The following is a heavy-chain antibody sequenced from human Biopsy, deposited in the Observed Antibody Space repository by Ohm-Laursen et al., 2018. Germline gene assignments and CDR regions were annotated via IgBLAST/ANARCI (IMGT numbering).Heavy chain of an antibody. D-gene: IGHD3-9*01. CDR1: GGTFSNYG. J-gene: IGHJ1*01. Sequence: SVKVSCKAPGGTFSNYGVDWVRQAPGQGLEWLGGNIPILGTGNYAPMFHGRVTVVADTSTSTATMELRSLRPDDTAVYYCATKLTGYFHHWGQGTLVIVSS. V-gene: IGHV1-69*06. CDR2: NIPILGTG. CDR3: ATKLTGYFHH.